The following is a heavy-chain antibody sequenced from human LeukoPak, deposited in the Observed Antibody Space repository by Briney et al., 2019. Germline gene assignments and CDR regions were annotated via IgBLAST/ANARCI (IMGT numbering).Heavy chain of an antibody. CDR3: ARVVDHYYGSGSYPLYYYYYGMDV. D-gene: IGHD3-10*01. Sequence: KPSETLSLTCAVYGGSFSGYYWSWIRQPPGKGLEWIGEINHSRSTNYNPSLKSRVTISVDTSKNQFSLKLSSVTAADTAVYYCARVVDHYYGSGSYPLYYYYYGMDVWGQGTTVTVSS. CDR2: INHSRST. V-gene: IGHV4-34*01. J-gene: IGHJ6*02. CDR1: GGSFSGYY.